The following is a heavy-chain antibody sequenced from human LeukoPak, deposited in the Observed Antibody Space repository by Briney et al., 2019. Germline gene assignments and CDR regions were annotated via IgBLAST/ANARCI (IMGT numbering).Heavy chain of an antibody. Sequence: GGSLRLSCAASGFTFSSYSMNWVRQAPGKGLEWVSYISSSSSTIYYADSVKGRFTISRDNAKNSLYLQMNSLRAEDTAVYYCARTRSIFGVVIIPEGAFDIWGQGTMVTVSS. CDR3: ARTRSIFGVVIIPEGAFDI. CDR1: GFTFSSYS. D-gene: IGHD3-3*01. J-gene: IGHJ3*02. V-gene: IGHV3-48*01. CDR2: ISSSSSTI.